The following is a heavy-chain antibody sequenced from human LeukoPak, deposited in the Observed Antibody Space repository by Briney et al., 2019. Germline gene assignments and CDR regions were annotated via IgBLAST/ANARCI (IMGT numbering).Heavy chain of an antibody. CDR2: ISSSSSYI. D-gene: IGHD3-9*01. V-gene: IGHV3-21*01. CDR1: GFTFSSYR. Sequence: GGSLRLSCAASGFTFSSYRLTWVRQAPGEGLELVSSISSSSSYIYYADSVKGRFTISRDNAKNSLYLQMNSLRAEDTAVYYCARDSGDGEGRYFDWLSTSLPDYWGQGTLVTVSS. CDR3: ARDSGDGEGRYFDWLSTSLPDY. J-gene: IGHJ4*02.